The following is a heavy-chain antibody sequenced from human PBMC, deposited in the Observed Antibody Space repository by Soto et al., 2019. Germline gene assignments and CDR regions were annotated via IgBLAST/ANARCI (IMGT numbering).Heavy chain of an antibody. Sequence: PGGSLRLSCAASGFTLSSYDMHWVRQATGKGLEWVSAIGTAGDTYYPGSVKGRFTISRENAKNSLYLQMNSLRAEDTAVYYCARDKRIAAAGPGYYYYGMDVWGQGTTVTVSS. J-gene: IGHJ6*02. CDR2: IGTAGDT. CDR1: GFTLSSYD. D-gene: IGHD6-13*01. V-gene: IGHV3-13*01. CDR3: ARDKRIAAAGPGYYYYGMDV.